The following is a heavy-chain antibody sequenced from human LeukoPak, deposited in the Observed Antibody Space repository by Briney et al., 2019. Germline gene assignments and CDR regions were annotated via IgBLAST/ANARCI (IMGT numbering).Heavy chain of an antibody. CDR3: ARDHSSSCCWFDP. CDR2: ISSSGSTI. D-gene: IGHD6-13*01. Sequence: PGGSLRLSCAASGFTFSSYEMNWVRQAPGKGLEWVSYISSSGSTIYYADSVKGRFTISRDNAKNSLYLQMNSLRAEDTAVYYCARDHSSSCCWFDPWGQGTLVTVSS. J-gene: IGHJ5*02. V-gene: IGHV3-48*03. CDR1: GFTFSSYE.